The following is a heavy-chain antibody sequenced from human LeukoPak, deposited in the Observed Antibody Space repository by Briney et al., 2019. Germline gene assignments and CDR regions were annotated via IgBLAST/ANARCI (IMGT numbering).Heavy chain of an antibody. V-gene: IGHV3-64D*06. D-gene: IGHD5-24*01. CDR1: GFTFSSYA. CDR2: ISSNGGST. CDR3: VKGSLRRWLHPDAFDI. J-gene: IGHJ3*02. Sequence: AGGSLRLSCSASGFTFSSYAMHWVRQAPGRGLEYVSAISSNGGSTYYADSVKGRFTISRDNSKNTLYLQMSSLRAEDTAVYYCVKGSLRRWLHPDAFDIWGQGTMVTVSS.